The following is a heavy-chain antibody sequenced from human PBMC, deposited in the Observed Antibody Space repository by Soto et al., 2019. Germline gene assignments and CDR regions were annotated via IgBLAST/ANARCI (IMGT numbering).Heavy chain of an antibody. CDR1: GYSFSSHA. V-gene: IGHV1-69*06. D-gene: IGHD6-13*01. Sequence: QVQLEQSGSEVKKSGSSVKVSCKASGYSFSSHAITWVRQAPGQGLEWMGGIIPVFGTPSYAQKFQGRVPISADKSTNTSTLELRSLRSEDTAVYYCARGGALSTSWYWGDGLDSWGQGTQVTVSS. J-gene: IGHJ4*02. CDR2: IIPVFGTP. CDR3: ARGGALSTSWYWGDGLDS.